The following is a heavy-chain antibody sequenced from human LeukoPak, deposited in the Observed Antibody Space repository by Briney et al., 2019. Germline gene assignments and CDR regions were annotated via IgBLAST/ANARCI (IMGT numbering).Heavy chain of an antibody. D-gene: IGHD3-10*01. J-gene: IGHJ4*02. CDR2: IHNSGTT. CDR3: ARRYYYNLGSFPFDF. Sequence: SETLSLTCAVSGGPFSGYFWSWLRQSSGKGLEWLGEIHNSGTTNYNPSLNSRVTISEDTSKNQFYLNLSSVTAADTAVYYCARRYYYNLGSFPFDFCGQGTLVTVSS. CDR1: GGPFSGYF. V-gene: IGHV4-34*01.